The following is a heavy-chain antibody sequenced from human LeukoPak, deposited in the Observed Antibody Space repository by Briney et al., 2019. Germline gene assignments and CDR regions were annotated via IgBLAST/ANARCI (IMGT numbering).Heavy chain of an antibody. V-gene: IGHV3-53*01. CDR2: IYSGGTT. D-gene: IGHD3-10*01. CDR3: ARGSFIRGTADDS. J-gene: IGHJ4*02. Sequence: PGGSLRLSCAASGFTVSSNYMNWVRQAPGKGLEWVSVIYSGGTTYYADSVKGRFTISRDNSKNTLYLQMNSLRAEDTAVYYCARGSFIRGTADDSWGQGTLVTVSS. CDR1: GFTVSSNY.